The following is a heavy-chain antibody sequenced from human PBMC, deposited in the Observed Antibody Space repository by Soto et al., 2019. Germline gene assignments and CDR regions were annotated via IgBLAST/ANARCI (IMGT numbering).Heavy chain of an antibody. D-gene: IGHD6-19*01. V-gene: IGHV4-59*12. CDR2: IYYSGST. Sequence: SETLSLTCTVSGGSISSYYWSWIRQPPGKGLEWIGYIYYSGSTNYNPSLKSRVTISVDKSKNQFSLNLSSVTAADTAMYHCATRGVAVAGTDYWGQGTLVTVSS. J-gene: IGHJ4*02. CDR1: GGSISSYY. CDR3: ATRGVAVAGTDY.